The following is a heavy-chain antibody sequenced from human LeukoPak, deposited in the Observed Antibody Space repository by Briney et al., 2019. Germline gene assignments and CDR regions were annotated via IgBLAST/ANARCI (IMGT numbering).Heavy chain of an antibody. V-gene: IGHV3-30*18. CDR3: AKDSSRYDITYGMDV. D-gene: IGHD3-9*01. CDR1: GFTFSSYG. J-gene: IGHJ6*04. CDR2: RSYDGSSK. Sequence: GGSLRLSCAASGFTFSSYGMHWVRQAPGKGLEWVAVRSYDGSSKYYADSVKGRFTIPRDNSKNTLYLQMNSLRAEDTAVYYCAKDSSRYDITYGMDVWGKGTTVTVSS.